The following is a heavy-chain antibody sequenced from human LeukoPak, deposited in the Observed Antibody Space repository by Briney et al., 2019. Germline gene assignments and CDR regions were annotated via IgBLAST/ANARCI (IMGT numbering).Heavy chain of an antibody. J-gene: IGHJ5*02. V-gene: IGHV3-30-3*01. Sequence: GRSLRLSCAASGFTFSSYAMHWVRQAPGKGLEWVAVISYDGSNKYYADSVKGRFTISRDNAKNSLYLQMNSLRAEDTAVYYCARDRVGATIWFDPWGQGTLVTVSS. CDR2: ISYDGSNK. CDR3: ARDRVGATIWFDP. D-gene: IGHD1-26*01. CDR1: GFTFSSYA.